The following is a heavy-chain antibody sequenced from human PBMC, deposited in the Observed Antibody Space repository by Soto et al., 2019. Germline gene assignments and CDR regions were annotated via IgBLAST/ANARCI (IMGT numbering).Heavy chain of an antibody. CDR3: ARGEQQVAPFQN. Sequence: GGSLRLSCAASGFTFSSYWMHWVRQAPGKGLVWVSRINSDGSSTSYADSVKGRFTVSRDNAKNTLYLQMNSLRAEDTGVYYCARGEQQVAPFQNWGQGTLVTVSS. J-gene: IGHJ1*01. CDR2: INSDGSST. D-gene: IGHD6-13*01. V-gene: IGHV3-74*01. CDR1: GFTFSSYW.